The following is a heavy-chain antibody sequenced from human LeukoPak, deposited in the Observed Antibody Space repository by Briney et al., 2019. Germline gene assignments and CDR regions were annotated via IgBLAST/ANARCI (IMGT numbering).Heavy chain of an antibody. D-gene: IGHD2-2*03. V-gene: IGHV1-18*01. J-gene: IGHJ5*02. CDR3: ARDLGYCSGNRCYRNWFDP. CDR2: ISTYNGNT. CDR1: GYTFTDYG. Sequence: ASVKVSCKASGYTFTDYGISWVRQAPGQGLEWMGWISTYNGNTNYAQKFQGRVTLTTDTYASTAYMELRSLRSDDTAVYYCARDLGYCSGNRCYRNWFDPWGQGTLVTVSS.